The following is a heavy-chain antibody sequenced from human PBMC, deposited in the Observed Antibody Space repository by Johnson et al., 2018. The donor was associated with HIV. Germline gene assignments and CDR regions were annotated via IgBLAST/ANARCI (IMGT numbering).Heavy chain of an antibody. V-gene: IGHV3-30*04. CDR2: ISYDGTYK. D-gene: IGHD5-12*01. CDR1: GFTFTTYA. CDR3: VRVRGHSGYDIDDDAFDI. J-gene: IGHJ3*02. Sequence: QVQLVVSGGGMVQPGRSLRLSCAASGFTFTTYALHWVLRAPGKGLECVAVISYDGTYKYYADSVKGRFTISRDNSGNTLYLEMNSLRAEDTAVYYCVRVRGHSGYDIDDDAFDIWGQGTMVTVSS.